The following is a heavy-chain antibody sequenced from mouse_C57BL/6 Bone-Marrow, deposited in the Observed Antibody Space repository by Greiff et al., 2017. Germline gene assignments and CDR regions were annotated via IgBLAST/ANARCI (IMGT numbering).Heavy chain of an antibody. Sequence: VMLVASGGGLVKPGGSLKLSFAASGFTFSDYGMHWVRQAPEKGLEWVAYISSGSSTLYYADTVKGRFTISRDHAKNTLFLQMTSLRSEDTAMYYCARPYYGNFYYAMDYWGQGTSVTVSS. CDR1: GFTFSDYG. V-gene: IGHV5-17*01. D-gene: IGHD2-1*01. J-gene: IGHJ4*01. CDR3: ARPYYGNFYYAMDY. CDR2: ISSGSSTL.